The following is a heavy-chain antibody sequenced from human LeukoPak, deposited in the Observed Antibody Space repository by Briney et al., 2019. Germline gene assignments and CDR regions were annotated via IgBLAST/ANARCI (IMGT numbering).Heavy chain of an antibody. CDR3: ARFRPGDYGDSTRPFDY. Sequence: QSGGSLRLSCAASGFTFSSYSMNWVRQAPGKGLEWVSYISCSSSTIYYADSVRGRFTISRDNAKNSLYLQMNSLRAEDTAVYYCARFRPGDYGDSTRPFDYWGQGTLVTVSS. CDR2: ISCSSSTI. J-gene: IGHJ4*02. D-gene: IGHD4-17*01. CDR1: GFTFSSYS. V-gene: IGHV3-48*01.